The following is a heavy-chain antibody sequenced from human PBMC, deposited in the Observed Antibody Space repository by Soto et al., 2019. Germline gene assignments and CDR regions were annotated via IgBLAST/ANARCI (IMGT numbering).Heavy chain of an antibody. Sequence: QVQLQESGPGLVKPSETLSLTCTVSDDSSSSYKWSWIRQPPGRRLEWIGYIDSSGGTSYNPSLQSRVTISVDTSTKQVSLKLSSVTAADTAVYYCVRQGFGRLHGLVDVWGQGTTVTVSS. V-gene: IGHV4-59*08. CDR3: VRQGFGRLHGLVDV. CDR1: DDSSSSYK. CDR2: IDSSGGT. J-gene: IGHJ6*02. D-gene: IGHD3-10*01.